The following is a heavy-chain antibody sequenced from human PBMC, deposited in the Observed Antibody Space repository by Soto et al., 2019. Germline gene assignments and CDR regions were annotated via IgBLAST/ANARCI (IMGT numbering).Heavy chain of an antibody. J-gene: IGHJ4*02. CDR3: ARDFYPQAYYFDY. V-gene: IGHV1-18*01. CDR1: GYRFTNHG. Sequence: ASVKVSCKASGYRFTNHGISWVRQAPGQGLEWMGWISGNDGKTKYARKFQGRVTMTTDTSTSTAYMEMNSLRHDDTAVYYCARDFYPQAYYFDYWGQGTLVTVSS. CDR2: ISGNDGKT.